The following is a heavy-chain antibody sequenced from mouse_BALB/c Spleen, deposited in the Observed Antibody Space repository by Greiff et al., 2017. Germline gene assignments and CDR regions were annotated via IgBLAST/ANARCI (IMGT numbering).Heavy chain of an antibody. CDR1: GFTFSDYY. V-gene: IGHV5-4*02. CDR2: ISDGGSYT. Sequence: EVQLVESGGGLVKPGGSLKLSCAASGFTFSDYYMYWVRQTPEKRLEWVATISDGGSYTYYPDSVKGRFTISRDNAKNNLYLQMSSLKSEDTAMYYCARGYVHYYAMDYWGQGTSVTVSS. J-gene: IGHJ4*01. CDR3: ARGYVHYYAMDY. D-gene: IGHD1-1*01.